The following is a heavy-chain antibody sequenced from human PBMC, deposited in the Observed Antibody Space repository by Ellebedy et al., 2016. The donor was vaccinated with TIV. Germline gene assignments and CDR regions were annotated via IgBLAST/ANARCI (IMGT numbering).Heavy chain of an antibody. CDR2: ITGDGGST. V-gene: IGHV3-64D*06. CDR1: GFTFTIYA. CDR3: VKAWGD. J-gene: IGHJ4*02. Sequence: GESLKISCSASGFTFTIYAMHWVRQAPWKGLEYVSAITGDGGSTYYADSVKGRFTISRDNSKHTLNLQMSSLRAEDTAVYYCVKAWGDWGQGTLVTVSS. D-gene: IGHD3-16*01.